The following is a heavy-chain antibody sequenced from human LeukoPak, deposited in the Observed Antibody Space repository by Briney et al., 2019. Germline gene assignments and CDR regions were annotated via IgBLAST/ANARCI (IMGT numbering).Heavy chain of an antibody. Sequence: GRSLRLSCAASGFTFSSYGMHWVRQAPGKGLEWVAVISYDGSNKYYADSVEGRFTISRDNSKNTLYLQMNSLRAEDTAVYYCAKDMAYSSSSAEDYWGQGTLVTVSS. J-gene: IGHJ4*02. CDR1: GFTFSSYG. CDR3: AKDMAYSSSSAEDY. D-gene: IGHD6-6*01. V-gene: IGHV3-30*18. CDR2: ISYDGSNK.